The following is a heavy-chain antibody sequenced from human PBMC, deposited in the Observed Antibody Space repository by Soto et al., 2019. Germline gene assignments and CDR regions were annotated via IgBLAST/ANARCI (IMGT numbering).Heavy chain of an antibody. CDR1: GYSFTSYW. J-gene: IGHJ3*02. CDR3: AGRGNYYDSSGPSAFDI. Sequence: ESLKISCKGSGYSFTSYWIGWVRQMPGKGLEWMGIIYPGDSDTRYSPSFQGQVTISADKSISTAYLQWSSLKASDTAMYYCAGRGNYYDSSGPSAFDIWGQGTMVTVSS. D-gene: IGHD3-22*01. CDR2: IYPGDSDT. V-gene: IGHV5-51*01.